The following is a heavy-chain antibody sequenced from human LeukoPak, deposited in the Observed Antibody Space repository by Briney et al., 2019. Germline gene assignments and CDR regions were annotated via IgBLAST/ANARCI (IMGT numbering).Heavy chain of an antibody. V-gene: IGHV3-21*01. Sequence: GGSLRLSCAASGFTFSNAWMNWVRQAPGKGLEWVSSISSTSTYIYYADSVKGRFTISRDNAKNSLSLQMNSLRVEDTAVYYCARDHCRSSTCYGFRSAFDIWGQGTMVTVSS. D-gene: IGHD2-2*01. CDR1: GFTFSNAW. CDR3: ARDHCRSSTCYGFRSAFDI. J-gene: IGHJ3*02. CDR2: ISSTSTYI.